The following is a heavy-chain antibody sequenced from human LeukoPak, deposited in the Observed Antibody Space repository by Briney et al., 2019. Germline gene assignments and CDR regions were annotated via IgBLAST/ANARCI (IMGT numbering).Heavy chain of an antibody. V-gene: IGHV3-21*01. CDR1: GFTFSSYT. CDR2: ISGTSSYT. J-gene: IGHJ4*02. CDR3: YCAVEDY. Sequence: GGSLRLSCAASGFTFSSYTMKWVRQAPGKGLEWVSSISGTSSYTYYGDSVQGRFTVSRDNAKNSLYLEMTSLRAEDTAVYYCYCAVEDYWGQGTLVTVSS. D-gene: IGHD2-15*01.